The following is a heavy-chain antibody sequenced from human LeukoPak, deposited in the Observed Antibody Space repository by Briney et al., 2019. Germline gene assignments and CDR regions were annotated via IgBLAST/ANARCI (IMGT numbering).Heavy chain of an antibody. D-gene: IGHD3-10*01. CDR1: GFTFDDHA. CDR3: ASQTKHYYGSGSYWSAFDI. CDR2: SGDDGST. V-gene: IGHV3-43*02. J-gene: IGHJ3*02. Sequence: GGSLRLSCAASGFTFDDHAMHWVRQAPGKGLEWVSLSGDDGSTKYADSVKGRFTISRDNSKNSLYLEINSLRIEDTALYHCASQTKHYYGSGSYWSAFDIWGQGTKVTVSS.